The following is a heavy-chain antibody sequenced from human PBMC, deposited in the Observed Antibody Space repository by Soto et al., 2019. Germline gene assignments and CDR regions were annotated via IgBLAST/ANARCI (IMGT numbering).Heavy chain of an antibody. J-gene: IGHJ6*02. CDR2: IVVGSGNT. D-gene: IGHD5-18*01. V-gene: IGHV1-58*01. CDR3: AAESPLDTAYYYYGMDV. Sequence: SVKVSCKASGFTFTSSAVQWVRQARGQRLEWIGWIVVGSGNTNYAQKFQERVTITRDMSTSTAYMELSSLRSEDTAVYYCAAESPLDTAYYYYGMDVWGQGTTVTVSS. CDR1: GFTFTSSA.